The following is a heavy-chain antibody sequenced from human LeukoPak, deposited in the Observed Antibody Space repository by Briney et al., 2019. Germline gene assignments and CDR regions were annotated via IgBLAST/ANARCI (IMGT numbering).Heavy chain of an antibody. J-gene: IGHJ4*02. CDR2: IYTSGST. CDR3: ARGFGVVVAAIDY. D-gene: IGHD2-15*01. Sequence: SQTLSPTCTVSGGSISSGSYYWGWIRQPAGKGLEWIGRIYTSGSTNYNPSLKSRVTISVDTSKNQFSLKLSSVTAADTAVYYCARGFGVVVAAIDYWGQGTLVTVSS. V-gene: IGHV4-61*02. CDR1: GGSISSGSYY.